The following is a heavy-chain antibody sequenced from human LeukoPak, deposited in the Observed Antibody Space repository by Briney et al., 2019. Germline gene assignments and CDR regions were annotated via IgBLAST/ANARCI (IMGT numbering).Heavy chain of an antibody. D-gene: IGHD3-22*01. V-gene: IGHV1-69*02. CDR1: GGTFSSYT. CDR2: IIPILGIA. J-gene: IGHJ4*02. Sequence: ASVKVSCMASGGTFSSYTISWVRQAPGQGLEWMGRIIPILGIANYAQKFKGRVTITADKSTSTAYMELSSLRSEDSAVYYCAGYYDSSGYFGWGQGTLVTVSS. CDR3: AGYYDSSGYFG.